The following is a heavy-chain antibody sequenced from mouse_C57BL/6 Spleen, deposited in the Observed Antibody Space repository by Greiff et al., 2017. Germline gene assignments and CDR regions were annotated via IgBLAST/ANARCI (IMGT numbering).Heavy chain of an antibody. CDR3: ARLDSSGY. CDR2: ISSGCSYT. V-gene: IGHV5-6*01. Sequence: VQLQQSGGDLVKPGGSLKLSCAASGFTFSSYGMSLVRQTPDKRLAWVATISSGCSYTYYPDSVKGRFTISRDNDKNNLYLQMSSLKAEDTAMYYCARLDSSGYWGQGTLVTVSA. D-gene: IGHD3-2*01. J-gene: IGHJ3*02. CDR1: GFTFSSYG.